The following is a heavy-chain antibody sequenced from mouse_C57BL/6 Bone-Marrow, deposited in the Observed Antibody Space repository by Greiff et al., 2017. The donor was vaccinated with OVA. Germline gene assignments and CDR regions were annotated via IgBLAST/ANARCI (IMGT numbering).Heavy chain of an antibody. CDR2: IYPGDGDT. CDR1: GYAFSSSW. V-gene: IGHV1-82*01. CDR3: ARGRGGYPSFAY. D-gene: IGHD2-2*01. J-gene: IGHJ3*01. Sequence: VKLMESGPELVKPGASVKISCKASGYAFSSSWMNWVKQRPGKGLEWIGRIYPGDGDTNYNGKFKGKATLTADKSSSTAYMQLSSLTSDDSAVYFCARGRGGYPSFAYWGQGTLVTVSA.